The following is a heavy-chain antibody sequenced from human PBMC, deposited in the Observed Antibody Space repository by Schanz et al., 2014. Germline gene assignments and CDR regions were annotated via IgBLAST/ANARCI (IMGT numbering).Heavy chain of an antibody. J-gene: IGHJ4*02. Sequence: QVQLVQSGAEVKKPGASVKISCKASGYTFTNFFLHWVRQAPGQGLEWMGWISAYNGNTNYAQKFRGRVTMTRNTSMSTAYIELHILTSEDTAVYYCARGRTFDYWGQGTLVTVSS. CDR2: ISAYNGNT. CDR1: GYTFTNFF. CDR3: ARGRTFDY. V-gene: IGHV1-8*02.